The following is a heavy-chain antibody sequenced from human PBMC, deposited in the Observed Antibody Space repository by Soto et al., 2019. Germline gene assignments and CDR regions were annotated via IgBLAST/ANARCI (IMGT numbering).Heavy chain of an antibody. CDR2: ISGSGGST. CDR3: AKDDRASGSYYSPFDY. V-gene: IGHV3-23*01. D-gene: IGHD1-26*01. J-gene: IGHJ4*02. CDR1: GFTFSSYA. Sequence: EVPLLESGGGLVQPGGSLRLSCAASGFTFSSYAMSWVRQAPGKGLEWVSAISGSGGSTYYADSVKGRFTISRDNSKNTLYLQMNSLRAEDTAVYYCAKDDRASGSYYSPFDYWGQGTLVTVSS.